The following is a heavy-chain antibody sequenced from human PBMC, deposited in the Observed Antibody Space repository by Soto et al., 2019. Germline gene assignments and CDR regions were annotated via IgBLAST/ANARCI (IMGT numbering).Heavy chain of an antibody. V-gene: IGHV3-23*01. Sequence: GGSLRLSCAASGFTFSSYAMSWVRQAPGKGLEWVSAISGSGGSTYYADSVKGRFTISRDNSKNTLYLQMNSLRAEDTAVYYCAKSLWGIVATSSDYWGQGTLVTVSS. CDR1: GFTFSSYA. CDR2: ISGSGGST. CDR3: AKSLWGIVATSSDY. J-gene: IGHJ4*02. D-gene: IGHD5-12*01.